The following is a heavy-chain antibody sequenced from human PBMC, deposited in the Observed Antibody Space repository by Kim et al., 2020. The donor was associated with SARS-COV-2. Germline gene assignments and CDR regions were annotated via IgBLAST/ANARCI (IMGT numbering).Heavy chain of an antibody. J-gene: IGHJ6*02. V-gene: IGHV3-30*18. D-gene: IGHD3-10*01. CDR2: ISYDGSNR. CDR1: GFTFSSYG. Sequence: GGSLRLSCSASGFTFSSYGMHWVRQPPGKGLEWGVAISYDGSNRYYGDSVKGRCTISSDNSKNTLYLQMHTLRVEDKAVYYCAKGKSVGSQYYFYGMDVWGPGTTVTVSS. CDR3: AKGKSVGSQYYFYGMDV.